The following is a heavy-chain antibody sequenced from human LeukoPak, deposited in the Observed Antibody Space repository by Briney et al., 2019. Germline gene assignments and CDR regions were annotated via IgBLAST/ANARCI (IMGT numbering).Heavy chain of an antibody. D-gene: IGHD3-22*01. V-gene: IGHV5-51*01. J-gene: IGHJ4*02. CDR2: IYPSDSDT. Sequence: GESLKISCKGSGYSFTSYWIGWVRQMPGKGLEWMGIIYPSDSDTRYSPSFQGQVTISADKSISTAYLQWSSLKASDTAMYYCARHERGYYDSSGQAPDYWGQGTLVTVSS. CDR1: GYSFTSYW. CDR3: ARHERGYYDSSGQAPDY.